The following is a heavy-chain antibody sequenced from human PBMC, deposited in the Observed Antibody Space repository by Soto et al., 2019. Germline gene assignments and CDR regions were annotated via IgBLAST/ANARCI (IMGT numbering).Heavy chain of an antibody. CDR2: ISGTVGIK. D-gene: IGHD2-8*01. CDR1: GFTFSDYA. Sequence: EVQLLESGGGLVQPGGSLRLSCAASGFTFSDYAMGWVRHAPGKGLEWVSSISGTVGIKYYADSVKGRFTISRDNSKNTLYLQMNSLRAEDTAVFYCAKEEGKQLVLNVVFDYWGQGTLVTVSS. J-gene: IGHJ4*02. CDR3: AKEEGKQLVLNVVFDY. V-gene: IGHV3-23*01.